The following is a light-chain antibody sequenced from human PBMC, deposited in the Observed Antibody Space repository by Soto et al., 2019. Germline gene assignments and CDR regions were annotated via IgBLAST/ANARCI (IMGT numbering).Light chain of an antibody. J-gene: IGKJ4*01. Sequence: EIVLTQSPATLSLSPGERATLSCRASQSVSIFLAWYQQKPGQAPRLLIYDASNRATGIPARFSGSGSGTDFTLTISSLEPEDVALYYCQQRSNWPRSAFGGGTKVQIK. V-gene: IGKV3-11*01. CDR2: DAS. CDR3: QQRSNWPRSA. CDR1: QSVSIF.